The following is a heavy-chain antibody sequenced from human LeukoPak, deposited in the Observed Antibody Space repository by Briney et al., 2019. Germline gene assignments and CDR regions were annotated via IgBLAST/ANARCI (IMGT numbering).Heavy chain of an antibody. CDR2: IESDGTST. D-gene: IGHD6-13*01. Sequence: GGSLRLSCAASGFTFTTSWMHWFRQAPGKGLVWVSRIESDGTSTTYADSVKGRFTISRDNAKNTLYLQMNSLRAEDTAVYYCARDQYSSTWYRGAFDVRGQGTMVSVSS. CDR3: ARDQYSSTWYRGAFDV. CDR1: GFTFTTSW. J-gene: IGHJ3*01. V-gene: IGHV3-74*01.